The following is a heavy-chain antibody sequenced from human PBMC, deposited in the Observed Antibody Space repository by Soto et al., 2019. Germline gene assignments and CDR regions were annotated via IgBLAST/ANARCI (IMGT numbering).Heavy chain of an antibody. Sequence: GGSLRLSCAASGFTFSSSSMNWVRQAPGKGLEWVSYISRTSTTIYYADSVKGRFTISRDNAQNSLYLQMNSLRAEDTAVYYCVRDPPLCRTSCYDYWGQGTLVTVSS. J-gene: IGHJ4*02. CDR3: VRDPPLCRTSCYDY. D-gene: IGHD2-2*01. CDR1: GFTFSSSS. CDR2: ISRTSTTI. V-gene: IGHV3-48*01.